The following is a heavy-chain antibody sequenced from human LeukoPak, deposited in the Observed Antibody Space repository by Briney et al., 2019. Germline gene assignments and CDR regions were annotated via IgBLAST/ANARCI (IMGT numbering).Heavy chain of an antibody. CDR2: IYHSEST. CDR3: ARHTLGDIVVVPAARPNYYYYMDV. V-gene: IGHV4-39*01. D-gene: IGHD2-2*01. J-gene: IGHJ6*03. CDR1: GGSISSSRYY. Sequence: SETLSLTCTVSGGSISSSRYYWGWLRQPPGKELQGMGRIYHSESTYYNPSLKSRVTISVDTSKNQFSLKLSSVTAADTAAYYCARHTLGDIVVVPAARPNYYYYMDVWGKGTTVTVSS.